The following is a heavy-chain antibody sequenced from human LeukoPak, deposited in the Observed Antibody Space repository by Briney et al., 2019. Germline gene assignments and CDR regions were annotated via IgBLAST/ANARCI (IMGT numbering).Heavy chain of an antibody. V-gene: IGHV1-69*05. CDR1: GGTFSSYA. J-gene: IGHJ4*02. CDR3: ASTRSYYDSSGYSY. D-gene: IGHD3-22*01. CDR2: IIPIFGTA. Sequence: ASVKVSCKASGGTFSSYATSWVRQAPGQGLEWKGGIIPIFGTANYAQKFQGRVTITTDESTSTAYMELSSLRSEDTAVYYCASTRSYYDSSGYSYWGQGTLVTVSS.